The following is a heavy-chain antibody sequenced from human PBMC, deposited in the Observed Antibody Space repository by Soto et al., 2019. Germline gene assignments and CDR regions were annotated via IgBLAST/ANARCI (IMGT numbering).Heavy chain of an antibody. V-gene: IGHV4-61*01. J-gene: IGHJ6*02. CDR1: GGSVISGSYY. Sequence: SETLSLTCTVSGGSVISGSYYWSWIRQPPGKGLEWIGNLYYSGSTNYNPSLKSRVTILVDMSKNQFSLKLRSVTAADTAVYYCATVVVVAYDMDVCGQGPKVTVYS. D-gene: IGHD2-15*01. CDR2: LYYSGST. CDR3: ATVVVVAYDMDV.